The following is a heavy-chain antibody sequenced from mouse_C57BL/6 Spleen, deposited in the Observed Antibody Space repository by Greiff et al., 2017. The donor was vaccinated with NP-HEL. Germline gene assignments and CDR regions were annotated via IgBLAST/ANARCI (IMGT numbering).Heavy chain of an antibody. CDR2: IYPRSGNT. Sequence: QVQLKESGAELARPGASVKLSCKASGYTFTGYGISWVKQRTGQGLEWIGEIYPRSGNTYYNEKFKGKATLTADKSSSTAYMELRSLTSEDSAVYFCAIYYDYDEGYYAMDYWGQGTSVTVSS. D-gene: IGHD2-4*01. V-gene: IGHV1-81*01. CDR3: AIYYDYDEGYYAMDY. CDR1: GYTFTGYG. J-gene: IGHJ4*01.